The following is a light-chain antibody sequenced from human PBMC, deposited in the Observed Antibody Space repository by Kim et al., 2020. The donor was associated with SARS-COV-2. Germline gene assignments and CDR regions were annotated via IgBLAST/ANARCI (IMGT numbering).Light chain of an antibody. J-gene: IGLJ3*02. CDR1: GYH. V-gene: IGLV7-43*01. CDR2: GTT. CDR3: LVLHNSAWV. Sequence: PALTVSPGGTVTLACASGGYHPNWFQQKPGQPPRALIYGTTRKHPWTPARFSVSLLGGKAALTVSSVQPEDEADYFCLVLHNSAWVFGGGTQLTVL.